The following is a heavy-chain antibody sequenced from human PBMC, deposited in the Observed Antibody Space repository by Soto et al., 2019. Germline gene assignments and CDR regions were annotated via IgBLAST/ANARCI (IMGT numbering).Heavy chain of an antibody. V-gene: IGHV3-11*01. D-gene: IGHD4-17*01. CDR2: ISRSGSSI. CDR1: GFTFSDYY. J-gene: IGHJ4*02. Sequence: QVQLVESGGGLVKPGGSLRLSCAASGFTFSDYYMSWIRQAPGKGLEWVSFISRSGSSIYYADSVKGRFTISRDNAKNSLYLQMNSLRAEDTAVYYCARDHGTTVPLYYFHYWGQETLVTVSS. CDR3: ARDHGTTVPLYYFHY.